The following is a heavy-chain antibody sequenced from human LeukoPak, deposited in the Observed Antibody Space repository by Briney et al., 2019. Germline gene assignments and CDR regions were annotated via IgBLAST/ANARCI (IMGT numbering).Heavy chain of an antibody. V-gene: IGHV3-23*01. Sequence: GGSLRLSCAASGFTFSSYAMSWVRQAPGKGLEWVSTISSRGGNTYYADSVKGRFTISKDNAKNTVYLQMNSLRAEDTAVYYCVSFYETYWGRGTLVTVSS. CDR3: VSFYETY. D-gene: IGHD2/OR15-2a*01. J-gene: IGHJ4*02. CDR1: GFTFSSYA. CDR2: ISSRGGNT.